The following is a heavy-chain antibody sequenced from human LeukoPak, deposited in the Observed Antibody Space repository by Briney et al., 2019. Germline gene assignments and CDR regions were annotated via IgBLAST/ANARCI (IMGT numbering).Heavy chain of an antibody. CDR2: ISYDGSNK. D-gene: IGHD5-24*01. CDR1: GFTFSSYG. CDR3: ARETRGDGYNLDY. V-gene: IGHV3-30*03. Sequence: GRSLRLSCAASGFTFSSYGMHWVRQAPGKGLEWVAVISYDGSNKYYADSVKGRFSISRDNSKNTLYLQMNSLRAEDTAVYYCARETRGDGYNLDYWGQGTLVTVSS. J-gene: IGHJ4*02.